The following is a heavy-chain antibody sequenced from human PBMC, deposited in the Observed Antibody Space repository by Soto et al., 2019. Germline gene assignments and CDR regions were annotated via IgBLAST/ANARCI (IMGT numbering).Heavy chain of an antibody. CDR3: AKWGQGPASGPNFDF. V-gene: IGHV1-8*01. Sequence: QVQLVQSGAEVKKPGASVKVSCKTSGYTFTNYDINWVRQAPGQGLEWMGWMNPNSGNTGYAQQFQGRVSMTSNTAISTAYRELSGLRSEDSGMYCCAKWGQGPASGPNFDFWGQGTLVTVSS. CDR2: MNPNSGNT. CDR1: GYTFTNYD. D-gene: IGHD6-13*01. J-gene: IGHJ4*02.